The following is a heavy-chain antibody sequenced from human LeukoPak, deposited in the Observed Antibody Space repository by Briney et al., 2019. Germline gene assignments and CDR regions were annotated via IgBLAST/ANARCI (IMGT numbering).Heavy chain of an antibody. J-gene: IGHJ4*02. Sequence: SDTLSLTCGVSGYSISSSNWWGWIRQPPGKGLEWIGYIHYSGSAYYNPSLKSRVTMSVDTSKNQFSLKLNSVTAVDTAVYYCARAPPWALDYWGPGNLATVSS. D-gene: IGHD7-27*01. CDR2: IHYSGSA. CDR3: ARAPPWALDY. V-gene: IGHV4-28*03. CDR1: GYSISSSNW.